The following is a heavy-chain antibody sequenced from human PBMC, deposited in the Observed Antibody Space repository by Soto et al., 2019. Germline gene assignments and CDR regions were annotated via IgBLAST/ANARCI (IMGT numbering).Heavy chain of an antibody. J-gene: IGHJ5*02. Sequence: EVQLLESGGGLVQPGGSLRLSCAASGFTFSSYAMSWVRQAPGKGLEWVSAISGSGGSTYYADSVKGRFTISRDNSKNTLYLQMNSLRAEDTAVYYCASGGYSSLTSEWWLGFDPWGQGTLVTVS. V-gene: IGHV3-23*01. CDR2: ISGSGGST. CDR1: GFTFSSYA. D-gene: IGHD5-12*01. CDR3: ASGGYSSLTSEWWLGFDP.